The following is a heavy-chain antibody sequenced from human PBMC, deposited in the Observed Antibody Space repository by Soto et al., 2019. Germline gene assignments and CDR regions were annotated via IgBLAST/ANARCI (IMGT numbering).Heavy chain of an antibody. CDR3: VKDDGGYPSTAQH. J-gene: IGHJ1*01. D-gene: IGHD3-22*01. CDR2: ISGSGDRT. Sequence: PGGSLRLSCAASGITISNYPMSWVRQAPGKGLDWVSGISGSGDRTYYADSAKGRFTISKDISRNSLSLQLDSLGVDDIAVYFCVKDDGGYPSTAQHWGQGTLVTVSS. CDR1: GITISNYP. V-gene: IGHV3-23*01.